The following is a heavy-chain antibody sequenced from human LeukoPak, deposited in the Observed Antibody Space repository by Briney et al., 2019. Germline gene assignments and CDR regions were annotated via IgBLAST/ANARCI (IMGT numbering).Heavy chain of an antibody. CDR1: GFTFSSYG. J-gene: IGHJ6*02. D-gene: IGHD3-10*01. CDR2: IWYDGSNK. V-gene: IGHV3-33*01. CDR3: ARHRITMVRGVILYYYGMDV. Sequence: GGSLRLSCAASGFTFSSYGMHWVRQAPGKGLEWVAVIWYDGSNKYYADSVKGRFTISRDNSKNTLYLQMNSLRAEDTAVYYCARHRITMVRGVILYYYGMDVWGQGTTVTVSS.